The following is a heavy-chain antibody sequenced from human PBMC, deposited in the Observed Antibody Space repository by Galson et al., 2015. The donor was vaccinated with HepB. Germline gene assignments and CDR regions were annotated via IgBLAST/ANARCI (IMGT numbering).Heavy chain of an antibody. CDR3: ARGPYYDSGSYLRGEFDF. D-gene: IGHD3-10*01. CDR1: GGSISTDGYS. J-gene: IGHJ4*02. Sequence: PLSLTCAVSGGSISTDGYSWSWIRQPPAKGLEWIGYIYPGGSTYYNPSLKSRVSISVDRSKNQFSLNLSSVTAADTAVYYCARGPYYDSGSYLRGEFDFWGQGTLVTVSS. V-gene: IGHV4-30-2*01. CDR2: IYPGGST.